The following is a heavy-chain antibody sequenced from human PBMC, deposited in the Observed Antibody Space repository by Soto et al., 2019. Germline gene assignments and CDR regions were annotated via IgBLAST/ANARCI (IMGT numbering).Heavy chain of an antibody. D-gene: IGHD6-13*01. CDR1: GGSISIYY. V-gene: IGHV4-59*01. Sequence: PPQSMSPASPVSGGSISIYYMSWIRQPPGKGLEWIGYIYHTGSTNYNPSLKRRVTFSVDTSKNQFSLKLSSLTAADTAVYYCARDTGAPGGMDGWGQGTTVTGPS. J-gene: IGHJ6*02. CDR3: ARDTGAPGGMDG. CDR2: IYHTGST.